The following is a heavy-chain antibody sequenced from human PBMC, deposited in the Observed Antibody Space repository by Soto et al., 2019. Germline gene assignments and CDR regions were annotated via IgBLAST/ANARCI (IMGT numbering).Heavy chain of an antibody. V-gene: IGHV1-69*13. D-gene: IGHD5-12*01. CDR1: GGTFSSYA. J-gene: IGHJ4*02. CDR3: AREGSGYNF. Sequence: ASVKVSCKASGGTFSSYAISWVRQAPGQGLEWMGGIIPVFGRPNYAQRFRGRLTITADESTSTGYMELISLRSDDTAVYYCAREGSGYNFWGQGTQVTVSS. CDR2: IIPVFGRP.